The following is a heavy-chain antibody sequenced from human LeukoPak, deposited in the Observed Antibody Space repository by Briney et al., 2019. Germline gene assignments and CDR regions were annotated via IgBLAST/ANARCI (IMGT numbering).Heavy chain of an antibody. Sequence: GGSLRLSCAASGFTFSDYYMSWIRQAPGKGLEWVSSISSSSSYIYYADSVKGRFTISRDNAKNSLYLQMNSLRAEDTAVYYCARASGGGYTFDYWGQGTLVTVSS. CDR2: ISSSSSYI. CDR1: GFTFSDYY. CDR3: ARASGGGYTFDY. D-gene: IGHD5-12*01. J-gene: IGHJ4*02. V-gene: IGHV3-11*06.